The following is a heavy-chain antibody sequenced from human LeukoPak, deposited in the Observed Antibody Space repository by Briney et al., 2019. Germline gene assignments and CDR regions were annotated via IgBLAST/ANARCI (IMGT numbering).Heavy chain of an antibody. Sequence: GASVKVSCKASGYTFTDYYIHWVRQAPGQGLEWMGCINPNSGGTSYAQKFQGRVTMTRDTSISTAYMELRSLRSDDTAVYYCARPHSSGWYFYAFDIWGQGTMVTVSS. V-gene: IGHV1-2*02. CDR1: GYTFTDYY. J-gene: IGHJ3*02. CDR2: INPNSGGT. D-gene: IGHD6-19*01. CDR3: ARPHSSGWYFYAFDI.